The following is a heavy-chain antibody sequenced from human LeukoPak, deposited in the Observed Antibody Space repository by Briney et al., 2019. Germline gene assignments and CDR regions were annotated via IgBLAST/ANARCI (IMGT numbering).Heavy chain of an antibody. J-gene: IGHJ4*02. D-gene: IGHD6-19*01. Sequence: ASVKVSCKASGYTFTSFGLSWVRQAPGQGLEWMGWISTYNGNTHYAQILQGRVTMTTDTSTSTAYMELRSLRSDDTAVYYCARDWPDRRAGVGDYWGQGTLVTVSS. V-gene: IGHV1-18*01. CDR1: GYTFTSFG. CDR3: ARDWPDRRAGVGDY. CDR2: ISTYNGNT.